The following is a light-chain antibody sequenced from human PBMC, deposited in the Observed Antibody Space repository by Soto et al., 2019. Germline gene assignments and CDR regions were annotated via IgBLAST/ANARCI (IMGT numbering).Light chain of an antibody. V-gene: IGKV1-33*01. CDR1: QDISNY. CDR2: DAS. J-gene: IGKJ4*01. CDR3: QQYDNLPLT. Sequence: DIQMTQSPSSLSASVGDRVTITCQASQDISNYLNWYQQKPGKAPKLLIYDASNLETGVPSRFSGSGYGIDVTFNLRSRQPEDIATYYCQQYDNLPLTFGGGTKVEIK.